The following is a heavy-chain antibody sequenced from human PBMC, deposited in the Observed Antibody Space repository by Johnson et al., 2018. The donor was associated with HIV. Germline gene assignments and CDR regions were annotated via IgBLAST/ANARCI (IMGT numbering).Heavy chain of an antibody. V-gene: IGHV3-66*01. CDR1: GFTFSSYG. CDR3: ARGVGSGWYFEIGDDSFDI. Sequence: VQLVESGGGLVQPGGSLRLSCAASGFTFSSYGMSWVRQAPGKGLEWVSVLYSGGSTYYADSVKGRFTISRDNSKNTLYLQMNSLRAEDTAVYYCARGVGSGWYFEIGDDSFDIWGQGTMVTVSS. D-gene: IGHD6-19*01. CDR2: LYSGGST. J-gene: IGHJ3*02.